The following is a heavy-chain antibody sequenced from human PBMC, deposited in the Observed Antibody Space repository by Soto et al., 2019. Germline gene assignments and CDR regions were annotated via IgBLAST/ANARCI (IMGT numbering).Heavy chain of an antibody. J-gene: IGHJ4*02. CDR3: ASFRGYSGYGYFDY. CDR1: GFTFSSYW. D-gene: IGHD5-12*01. CDR2: IKQDGSEK. V-gene: IGHV3-7*01. Sequence: PGGSLRLSCAASGFTFSSYWMSWVRQAPGKGLEWVANIKQDGSEKYYVDSVKGRFTISRDNAKNSLYLQMNSLRAEDTAVYYCASFRGYSGYGYFDYWGQGTLVTVSS.